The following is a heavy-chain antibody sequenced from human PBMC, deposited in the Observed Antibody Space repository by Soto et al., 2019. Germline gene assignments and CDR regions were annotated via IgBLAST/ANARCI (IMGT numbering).Heavy chain of an antibody. J-gene: IGHJ6*02. CDR3: ARARRGLGLDV. CDR2: TRSKVDSYTT. CDR1: GFTFSDPY. D-gene: IGHD3-10*01. V-gene: IGHV3-72*01. Sequence: PGVSLRLSCAASGFTFSDPYMDWVRQAPGKRLEWVGRTRSKVDSYTTEYAASVKGRFTISRDDSKNSLYLQMNSLKTEDTAVYYCARARRGLGLDVWGQGTTVTVSS.